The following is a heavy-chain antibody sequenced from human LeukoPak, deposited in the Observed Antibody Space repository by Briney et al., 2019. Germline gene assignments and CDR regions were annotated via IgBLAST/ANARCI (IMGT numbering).Heavy chain of an antibody. Sequence: GGSLRLSCAASGFTVSSNYMSWVRQAPGKGLEWVSVIYSGGSTYYADSVKGRFTISRDNSKNTLYLQMNSLRAEDTAVYYCARAPDGRGDYYGMDVWGQGTTVTVSS. D-gene: IGHD1-14*01. CDR3: ARAPDGRGDYYGMDV. J-gene: IGHJ6*02. V-gene: IGHV3-66*01. CDR2: IYSGGST. CDR1: GFTVSSNY.